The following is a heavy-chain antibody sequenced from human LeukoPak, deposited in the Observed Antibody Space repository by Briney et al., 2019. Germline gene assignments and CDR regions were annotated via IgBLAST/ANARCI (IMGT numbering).Heavy chain of an antibody. D-gene: IGHD3-10*01. CDR3: ARVWLRSIGVHP. Sequence: GGSLRLSCAASGFTFSSYEMNWVPQAPGKGLEWVSYISSSGSTIYYADSVKGRFTISRDNAKNSLYLQMSSLRAEDTAVYYCARVWLRSIGVHPWGQGTLVTVSS. CDR1: GFTFSSYE. CDR2: ISSSGSTI. V-gene: IGHV3-48*03. J-gene: IGHJ5*02.